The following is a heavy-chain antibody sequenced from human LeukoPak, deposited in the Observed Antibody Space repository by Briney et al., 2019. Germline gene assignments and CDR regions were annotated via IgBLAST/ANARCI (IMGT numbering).Heavy chain of an antibody. CDR1: GFTFSDYW. Sequence: GGSLRLSCAVSGFTFSDYWMSWVRQAPGKGLEWVANIKQDGSEKYFVKSVEGRFTISRDNAENSLYLQMNSLRAEDTAAYYCATCYNDDYGYFQHWGQGTLVTVSS. V-gene: IGHV3-7*01. D-gene: IGHD4-17*01. CDR3: ATCYNDDYGYFQH. CDR2: IKQDGSEK. J-gene: IGHJ1*01.